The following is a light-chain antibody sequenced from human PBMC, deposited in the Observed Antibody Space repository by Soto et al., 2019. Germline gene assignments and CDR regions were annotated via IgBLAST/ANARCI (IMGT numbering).Light chain of an antibody. V-gene: IGLV2-14*01. CDR1: SSAVGGYNY. CDR3: SSYTSSSSLRV. CDR2: DVS. Sequence: QSALTQPASVSGSPGQSITISCPGPSSAVGGYNYVSWYQQHPGKAPKLMIYDVSNRPSGVSNRFSGSKSGNTASLTISGLQAEDEADYYCSSYTSSSSLRVFGGGTKLTVL. J-gene: IGLJ3*02.